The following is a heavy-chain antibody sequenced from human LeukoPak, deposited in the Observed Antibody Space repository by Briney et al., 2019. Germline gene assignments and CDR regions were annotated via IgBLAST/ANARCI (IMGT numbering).Heavy chain of an antibody. V-gene: IGHV4-4*07. J-gene: IGHJ2*01. D-gene: IGHD3-3*01. CDR1: GGSISSYY. Sequence: SETLSLTCTVSGGSISSYYWSWIRQPAGKGLEWIGRIYTSGSTNYNPPLKSRVTMSVDTSKNQFSLKLSSVTAADTAVYYCARVGDTIFGVVGYWYFDLWGRGTLVTVSS. CDR2: IYTSGST. CDR3: ARVGDTIFGVVGYWYFDL.